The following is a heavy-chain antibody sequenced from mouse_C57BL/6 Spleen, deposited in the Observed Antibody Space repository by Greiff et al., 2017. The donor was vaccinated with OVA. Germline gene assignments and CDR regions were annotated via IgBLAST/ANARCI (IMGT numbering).Heavy chain of an antibody. Sequence: QVQLKQSGAELVKPGASVKMSCKASGYTFTSYWITWVKQRPGQGLEWIGDIYPGSGSTNYNEKFKSKATLTVDTSSSTAYMQLSSLTSEDSAVYYCARCGYYGSSRDFDYWGQGTTLTVSS. D-gene: IGHD1-1*01. CDR3: ARCGYYGSSRDFDY. CDR2: IYPGSGST. V-gene: IGHV1-55*01. J-gene: IGHJ2*01. CDR1: GYTFTSYW.